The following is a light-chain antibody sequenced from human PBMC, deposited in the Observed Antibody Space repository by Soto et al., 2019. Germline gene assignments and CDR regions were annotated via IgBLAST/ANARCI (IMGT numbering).Light chain of an antibody. V-gene: IGKV1-5*03. CDR3: QHYNSYSEP. CDR2: KAS. J-gene: IGKJ1*01. CDR1: QGISNW. Sequence: DIQMTHSPSTLSASVGDRVTITCRASQGISNWLAWYQQKPGKAPKLLIYKASTLKSGVPSRFSGSGSGTEFTLTISSLQPDDFATYYCQHYNSYSEPFGQGTKVDI.